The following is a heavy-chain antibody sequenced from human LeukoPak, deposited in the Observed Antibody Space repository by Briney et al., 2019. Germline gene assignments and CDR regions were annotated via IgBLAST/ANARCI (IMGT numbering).Heavy chain of an antibody. CDR2: INPNSGGT. D-gene: IGHD1-26*01. CDR1: GYTFTVYY. V-gene: IGHV1-2*02. J-gene: IGHJ4*02. CDR3: ARECSGTYCGED. Sequence: ASVKVSCKASGYTFTVYYMHWVRQAPGQGLEWMGWINPNSGGTKYAQNFEGRVTMTRDTSITTAYMELSSLRSDDTAIYYCARECSGTYCGEDWRQGTLVTVSS.